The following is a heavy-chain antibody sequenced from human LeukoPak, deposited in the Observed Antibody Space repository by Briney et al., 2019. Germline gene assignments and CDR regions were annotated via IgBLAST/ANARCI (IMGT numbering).Heavy chain of an antibody. D-gene: IGHD3-10*01. CDR1: GFTFSDYW. Sequence: GGSLRLSCAASGFTFSDYWMSWVRQAPGKGLEWVANIKQDGSEKYYVDSVKGRFTICRDNAKNSLYLQMNSLRAEDTAVYYCARGSFGSGSYYTSNWFDPWGQGTLVTDSS. J-gene: IGHJ5*02. CDR3: ARGSFGSGSYYTSNWFDP. CDR2: IKQDGSEK. V-gene: IGHV3-7*01.